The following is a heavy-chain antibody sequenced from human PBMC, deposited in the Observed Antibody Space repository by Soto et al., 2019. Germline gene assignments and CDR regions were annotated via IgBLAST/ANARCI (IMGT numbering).Heavy chain of an antibody. Sequence: GESLKISCAASGFTFSSYGMHWVRQAPGKGLEWVAVIWYDGSNKYYADSVKGRFTISRDNSKNTLYLQMNSLRAEDTAVYYCARDGRRYDYVWGSYRLFYFDFWGQRTLVTVSS. CDR1: GFTFSSYG. CDR3: ARDGRRYDYVWGSYRLFYFDF. V-gene: IGHV3-33*01. D-gene: IGHD3-16*02. CDR2: IWYDGSNK. J-gene: IGHJ4*02.